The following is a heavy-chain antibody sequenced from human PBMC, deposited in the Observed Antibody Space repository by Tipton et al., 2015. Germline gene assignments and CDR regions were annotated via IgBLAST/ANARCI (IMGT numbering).Heavy chain of an antibody. V-gene: IGHV6-1*01. J-gene: IGHJ4*02. CDR3: ARGVRSSGWYQDY. CDR1: GDSVSSSSGT. CDR2: TYYRSKWYD. D-gene: IGHD6-19*01. Sequence: GLVKPSQTLSLTCAISGDSVSSSSGTWNWIRQSPSRGLEWLGRTYYRSKWYDDYAVSVKSRITINPDTSKNQFPLQLNSVTPEDTAVYYCARGVRSSGWYQDYWGQGTLVTVSS.